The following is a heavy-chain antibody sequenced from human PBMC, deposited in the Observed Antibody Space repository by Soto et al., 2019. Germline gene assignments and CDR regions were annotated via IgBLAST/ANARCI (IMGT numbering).Heavy chain of an antibody. CDR3: ASSRSTAVIDY. CDR2: IKQDGSEK. J-gene: IGHJ4*02. Sequence: LRLSCAASGFTFSSYWMSWVRQAPGKGLEWVANIKQDGSEKYYVDSVKGRFTTSRDNAKNSLYLQMNSLRAEDTAVYYCASSRSTAVIDYWGQGTLVTVSS. D-gene: IGHD2-21*02. V-gene: IGHV3-7*01. CDR1: GFTFSSYW.